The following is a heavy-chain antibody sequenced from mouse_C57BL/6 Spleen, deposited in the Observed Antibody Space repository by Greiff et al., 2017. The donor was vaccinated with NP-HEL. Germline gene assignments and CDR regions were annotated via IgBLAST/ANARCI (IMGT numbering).Heavy chain of an antibody. CDR3: AFYGSPNAMDY. CDR2: IYPRSGNT. D-gene: IGHD1-1*01. Sequence: QLQGSGAELARPGASVKLSCKASGYTFTSYGISWVKQRTGQGLEWIGEIYPRSGNTYYNEKFKGKATLTADKSSSTAYMELRSLTSEDSAVYFCAFYGSPNAMDYWGQGTSVTVSS. J-gene: IGHJ4*01. CDR1: GYTFTSYG. V-gene: IGHV1-81*01.